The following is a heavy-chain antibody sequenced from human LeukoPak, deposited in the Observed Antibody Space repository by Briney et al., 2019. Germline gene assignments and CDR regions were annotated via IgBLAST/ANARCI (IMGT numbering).Heavy chain of an antibody. CDR2: IYHSGST. V-gene: IGHV4-30-2*01. Sequence: SQTLSLTCAVSGGSISSGGYSWSWIRQPPGKGLEWIGYIYHSGSTYYNPSLKSRVTISVDRSKNQFSLKLSSVTAADTAVYYRARGGADSEDAFDIWGQGTTVTVSS. J-gene: IGHJ3*02. D-gene: IGHD1-14*01. CDR3: ARGGADSEDAFDI. CDR1: GGSISSGGYS.